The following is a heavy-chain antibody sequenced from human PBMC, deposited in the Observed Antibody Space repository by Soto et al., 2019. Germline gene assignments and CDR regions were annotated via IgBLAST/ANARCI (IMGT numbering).Heavy chain of an antibody. CDR3: ARDPFAPGIAVAGPYYYYYGMDV. CDR1: GDSVSSNSAA. CDR2: TYYRSKWYN. V-gene: IGHV6-1*01. Sequence: PSQTLSLTCAISGDSVSSNSAAWNWIRQFPSRGLEWLGRTYYRSKWYNDYAVSVKSRITINPDTSKNQFSLQLNSVTPEDTAVYYCARDPFAPGIAVAGPYYYYYGMDVWGQGTTVTVSS. J-gene: IGHJ6*02. D-gene: IGHD6-19*01.